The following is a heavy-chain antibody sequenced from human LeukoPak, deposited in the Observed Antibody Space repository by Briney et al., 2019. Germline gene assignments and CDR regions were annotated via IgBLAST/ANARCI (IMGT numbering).Heavy chain of an antibody. J-gene: IGHJ4*02. D-gene: IGHD3-10*01. CDR3: AREFAASRSRYLDY. CDR1: GGSISNYY. Sequence: SETLSLTCNVSGGSISNYYWSWIRQPAGKGLEWIGRFYSSGNTNYSPSLKSRVTMSVDTSKNQFSLKLSSVTVADTAVYYCAREFAASRSRYLDYWGQGTLVTVSS. CDR2: FYSSGNT. V-gene: IGHV4-4*07.